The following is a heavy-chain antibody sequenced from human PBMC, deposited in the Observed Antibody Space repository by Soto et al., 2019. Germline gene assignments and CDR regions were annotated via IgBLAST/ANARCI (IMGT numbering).Heavy chain of an antibody. CDR2: ISYDGGLK. D-gene: IGHD5-18*01. V-gene: IGHV3-30*03. CDR1: GFTFSSYG. CDR3: VSDRGYGHASVPYS. J-gene: IGHJ4*02. Sequence: QAQLVESGGGVVQPGRSLRLSCAASGFTFSSYGMHWVRQAPGTGLEWVAVISYDGGLKHYADSVKGRFTISRDNSKNMVLLQMNSLRAEDTAVYYWVSDRGYGHASVPYSWGQGTLVSVSS.